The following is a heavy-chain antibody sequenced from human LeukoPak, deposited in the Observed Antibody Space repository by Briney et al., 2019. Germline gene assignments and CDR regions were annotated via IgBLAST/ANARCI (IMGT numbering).Heavy chain of an antibody. Sequence: PGGSLRLSCAASGFTFSSYSINWVRQAPGKGLEWVSSISSSSSYIYYADSVKGRFTISRDNAKNSLYLQMNSLRAEDTAVYYCARDSYDYAWGSYRPDAFDIWGQGTMVTVSS. CDR2: ISSSSSYI. V-gene: IGHV3-21*01. D-gene: IGHD3-16*02. CDR1: GFTFSSYS. CDR3: ARDSYDYAWGSYRPDAFDI. J-gene: IGHJ3*02.